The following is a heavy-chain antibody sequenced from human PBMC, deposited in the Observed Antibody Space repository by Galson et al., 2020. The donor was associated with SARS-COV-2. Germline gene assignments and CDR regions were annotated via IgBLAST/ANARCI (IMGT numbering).Heavy chain of an antibody. V-gene: IGHV5-10-1*01. Sequence: LRLSCKGSGYSFTSYWISWVRQMPGKGLEWMGRIDPSDSYTNYSPSFQGHVTISADKSISTAYLQWSSLKASDTAMYYCARTYYYGSGSFHFDYWGQGTLVTVSS. D-gene: IGHD3-10*01. CDR1: GYSFTSYW. CDR3: ARTYYYGSGSFHFDY. CDR2: IDPSDSYT. J-gene: IGHJ4*02.